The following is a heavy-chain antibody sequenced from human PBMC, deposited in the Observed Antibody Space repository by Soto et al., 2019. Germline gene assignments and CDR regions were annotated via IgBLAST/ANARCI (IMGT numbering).Heavy chain of an antibody. CDR2: IYQTGTT. D-gene: IGHD2-8*01. V-gene: IGHV4-30-2*01. CDR3: ARAVFCTDGFCFPNWLDP. J-gene: IGHJ5*02. CDR1: GDSINSDGHS. Sequence: LSLTCTVSGDSINSDGHSWSWIRRPPGEALEWIGYIYQTGTTQYNPSLSSRVSISADRSKNQFSLHLTSVTAADTAVYYCARAVFCTDGFCFPNWLDPWGQGILVTVSS.